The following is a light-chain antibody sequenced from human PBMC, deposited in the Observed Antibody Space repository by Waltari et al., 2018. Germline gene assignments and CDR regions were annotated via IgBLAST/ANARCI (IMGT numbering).Light chain of an antibody. CDR1: QSISSW. Sequence: DIQMTQSPSTLSASLGDRVTITCRASQSISSWLAWYQQKPGKAPKLLIYKASSLESGVPSRFSGSGSGTEFTLTISSLQPDDFATYYCQQYNSYPYTFGQGTKLEIK. J-gene: IGKJ2*01. CDR2: KAS. V-gene: IGKV1-5*03. CDR3: QQYNSYPYT.